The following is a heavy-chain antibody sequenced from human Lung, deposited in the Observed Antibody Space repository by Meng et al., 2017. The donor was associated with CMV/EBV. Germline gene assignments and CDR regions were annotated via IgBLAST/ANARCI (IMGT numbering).Heavy chain of an antibody. Sequence: GESLKISCAASGFTFSDYYMSWVRQAPGKGLVWVSRINGDGSSTTYADSVKGRFTISRDNAKNTLYLQMNSLRAEDTAVYYCARGCTNTNCYKSDFDYWGQGTXV. V-gene: IGHV3-74*01. CDR1: GFTFSDYY. CDR2: INGDGSST. J-gene: IGHJ4*02. CDR3: ARGCTNTNCYKSDFDY. D-gene: IGHD2-2*02.